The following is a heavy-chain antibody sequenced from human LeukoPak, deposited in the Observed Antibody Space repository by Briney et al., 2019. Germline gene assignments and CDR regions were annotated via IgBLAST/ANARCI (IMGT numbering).Heavy chain of an antibody. CDR2: IYTSGST. D-gene: IGHD1-26*01. Sequence: SETLSLTCTVSGRSTSSYYWSWIRQPAGKGLEWIGRIYTSGSTNYNPSLKSQVPITVDKSKNQFSLKLSSVSAADTVVYYCARVWFSGIIPWGQGTRVSVSS. V-gene: IGHV4-4*07. CDR1: GRSTSSYY. CDR3: ARVWFSGIIP. J-gene: IGHJ5*02.